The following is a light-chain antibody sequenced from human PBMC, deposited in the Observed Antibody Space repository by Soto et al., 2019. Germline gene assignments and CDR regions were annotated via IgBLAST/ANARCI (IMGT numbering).Light chain of an antibody. CDR2: LNSDGSH. V-gene: IGLV4-69*01. CDR3: QTWGTGTVV. Sequence: QAVLTQSPSASASLGASVKLTCTLSSGHSNYAIAWHQQQPERGPRFLMKLNSDGSHYKEDGIPDRFSGSSSGPERYLIISSLQSEDEADYYCQTWGTGTVVFGGGTKLTVL. CDR1: SGHSNYA. J-gene: IGLJ2*01.